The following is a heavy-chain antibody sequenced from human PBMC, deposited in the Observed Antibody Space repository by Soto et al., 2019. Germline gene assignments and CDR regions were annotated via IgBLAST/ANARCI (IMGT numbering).Heavy chain of an antibody. Sequence: EVQLVQSGAEVKKPGESLRISCKGSGYIFTNYWISWVRQLPGKGLEWMGRIDPSDSSTNYSPSFQGHVTMSVDKSISTAYLQWSSLKASDSAMYYCASLGGDWYFDLWGRGTLVTVSS. V-gene: IGHV5-10-1*03. CDR3: ASLGGDWYFDL. CDR2: IDPSDSST. CDR1: GYIFTNYW. D-gene: IGHD3-16*01. J-gene: IGHJ2*01.